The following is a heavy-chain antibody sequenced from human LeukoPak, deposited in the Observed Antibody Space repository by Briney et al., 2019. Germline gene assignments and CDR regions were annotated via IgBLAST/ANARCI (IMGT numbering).Heavy chain of an antibody. D-gene: IGHD2/OR15-2a*01. V-gene: IGHV3-23*01. CDR2: ISNSGRGT. CDR1: GFTFGTYA. J-gene: IGHJ4*02. Sequence: GGSLRLSCEASGFTFGTYAMNWVRQGPGKGLEWVSSISNSGRGTYYADFVQGRFIISRDNSKSTVYLQMNSLRAEDTAIYFCAKDADFEYSTSPDHWGQGTLVTVSS. CDR3: AKDADFEYSTSPDH.